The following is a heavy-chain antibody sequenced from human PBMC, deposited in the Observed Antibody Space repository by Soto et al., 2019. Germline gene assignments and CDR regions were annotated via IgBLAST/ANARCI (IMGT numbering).Heavy chain of an antibody. CDR3: TRGYGDYVRDY. J-gene: IGHJ4*02. D-gene: IGHD4-17*01. CDR1: RFTFSGSA. V-gene: IGHV3-73*01. Sequence: EVQPVESGGGLVQPGGSLKLSCAVSRFTFSGSAMHWVRQASGKGLEWVGRIRSKSNSYATAYAASVKGRFTISRDDSKNTAYLQMNSLKTEDTAVYYCTRGYGDYVRDYWGQGTLVTVSS. CDR2: IRSKSNSYAT.